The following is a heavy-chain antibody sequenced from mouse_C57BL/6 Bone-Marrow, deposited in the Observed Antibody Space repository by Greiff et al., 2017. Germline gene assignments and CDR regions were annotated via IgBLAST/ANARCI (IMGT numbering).Heavy chain of an antibody. CDR1: GFTFSDYY. Sequence: EVKVEESGGGLVQPGGSLKLSCAASGFTFSDYYMYWVRQTPEKRLEWVAYISNGGGSTYYPDTVKGRFTISRDNAKNTLYLQMSRLKSEDTAMYYCARPGRLTWFAYWGQGTLVTVSA. D-gene: IGHD2-4*01. CDR2: ISNGGGST. J-gene: IGHJ3*01. CDR3: ARPGRLTWFAY. V-gene: IGHV5-12*01.